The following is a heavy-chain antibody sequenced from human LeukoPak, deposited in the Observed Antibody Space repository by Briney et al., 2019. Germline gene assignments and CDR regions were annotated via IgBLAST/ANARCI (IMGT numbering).Heavy chain of an antibody. J-gene: IGHJ2*01. CDR2: IYSTGST. CDR3: ARHKGGCSSGNWYFDL. Sequence: SETLSLTCSVSGGSISSYYWSWIRQPPGKGLEWIGYIYSTGSTNYNPSLKSRVTISVDTSKNQFSLKLSSVTAADTAVYYCARHKGGCSSGNWYFDLWGRGTLVTVSS. D-gene: IGHD5-18*01. V-gene: IGHV4-59*08. CDR1: GGSISSYY.